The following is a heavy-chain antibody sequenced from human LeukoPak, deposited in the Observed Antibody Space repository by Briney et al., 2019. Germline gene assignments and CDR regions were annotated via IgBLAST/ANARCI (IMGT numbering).Heavy chain of an antibody. V-gene: IGHV3-23*01. CDR2: IGGRGGSA. D-gene: IGHD2-2*01. Sequence: GGSLRLSCAASGFTFSSYEMNWVRQAPGKGLEWVSSIGGRGGSAYYADSVKGRFTISRDNSKNTLYLRMNSLRAEDTAVYYCARGGSSPDYWGQGTLVTVSS. J-gene: IGHJ4*02. CDR3: ARGGSSPDY. CDR1: GFTFSSYE.